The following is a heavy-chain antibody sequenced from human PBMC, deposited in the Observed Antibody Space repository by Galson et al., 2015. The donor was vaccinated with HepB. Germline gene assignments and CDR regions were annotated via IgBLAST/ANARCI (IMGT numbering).Heavy chain of an antibody. CDR2: IKQDGSEK. V-gene: IGHV3-7*05. J-gene: IGHJ4*02. D-gene: IGHD1-26*01. Sequence: SLRLSCAASGFTFSSYWMSWVRQAPGKGLEWVANIKQDGSEKYYVDSVKGRFTISRDNAKNSLYLQMNSLRAEDTAVYYCARNRGRGNYREYFDYWGQGTLVTVSS. CDR3: ARNRGRGNYREYFDY. CDR1: GFTFSSYW.